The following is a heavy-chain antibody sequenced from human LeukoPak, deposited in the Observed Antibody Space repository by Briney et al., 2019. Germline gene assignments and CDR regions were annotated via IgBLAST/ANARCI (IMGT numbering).Heavy chain of an antibody. CDR2: INQHGSEK. CDR3: ARARRYLGYCSGGSCYGYFDY. Sequence: PGGSLRLSCAASGSTFSNDWMSWVRQAPGKGLEWVGNINQHGSEKYYVDSVKGRFTISRDNAKNSLYLQMNSLRAEDTAVYYCARARRYLGYCSGGSCYGYFDYWGQGTLVTVSS. V-gene: IGHV3-7*01. J-gene: IGHJ4*02. D-gene: IGHD2-15*01. CDR1: GSTFSNDW.